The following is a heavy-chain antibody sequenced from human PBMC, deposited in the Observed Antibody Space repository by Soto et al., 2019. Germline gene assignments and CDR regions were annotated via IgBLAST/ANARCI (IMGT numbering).Heavy chain of an antibody. CDR3: AKAEGYCTNGVCYPEYYYYYGMDV. Sequence: SVKVSCKASGGTFSSYAISWVRQAPGQGLEWMGGIIPIFGTANYAQKFQGRVTITADESTSTAYMELSSLRSEDTAVYYCAKAEGYCTNGVCYPEYYYYYGMDVWGQGTTVTVSS. V-gene: IGHV1-69*13. D-gene: IGHD2-8*01. CDR1: GGTFSSYA. CDR2: IIPIFGTA. J-gene: IGHJ6*02.